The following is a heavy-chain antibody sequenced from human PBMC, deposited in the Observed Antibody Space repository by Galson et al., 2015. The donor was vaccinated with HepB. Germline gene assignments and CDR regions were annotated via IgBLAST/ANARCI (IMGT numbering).Heavy chain of an antibody. Sequence: SLRLSCAASGFSFTRYAMTWVRQAPGKGLEWVSVIYSGGSTYYADSVKGRFTISRGNSKNTLYLQMNSLRAEDTAVYYCARVAFSSWYRYFDYWGQGTLVTVSS. D-gene: IGHD6-13*01. V-gene: IGHV3-66*02. CDR2: IYSGGST. J-gene: IGHJ4*02. CDR1: GFSFTRYA. CDR3: ARVAFSSWYRYFDY.